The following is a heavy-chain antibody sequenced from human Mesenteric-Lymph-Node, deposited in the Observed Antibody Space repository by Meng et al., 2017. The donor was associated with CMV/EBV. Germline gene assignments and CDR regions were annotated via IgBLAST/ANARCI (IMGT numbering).Heavy chain of an antibody. D-gene: IGHD2-2*01. Sequence: GGSLRLSCAASGFTVSSNYMSWVRQAPGKGLEWVSVIYSCGSTYYADSVKGRFTISRDNSKNTLYLQMNSLRAEDTAVYYCAKDPAPYCSSTSCRFGFDYWGQGTLVTVSS. CDR3: AKDPAPYCSSTSCRFGFDY. CDR2: IYSCGST. CDR1: GFTVSSNY. V-gene: IGHV3-66*03. J-gene: IGHJ4*02.